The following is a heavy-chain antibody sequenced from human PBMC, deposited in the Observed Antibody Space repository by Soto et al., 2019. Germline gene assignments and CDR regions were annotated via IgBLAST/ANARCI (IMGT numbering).Heavy chain of an antibody. CDR1: GYTFTGYA. V-gene: IGHV1-3*05. CDR3: ASAVAVAADFDY. J-gene: IGHJ4*02. D-gene: IGHD6-19*01. Sequence: QVQLVQSGAEEKKPGASVKVSCKASGYTFTGYAMHWVRQAPGQRLEWMGWINAGNGNTKYSQKFQGRVTITRDTSARTAYMELSSLRSEDTALYYCASAVAVAADFDYWGQGTLVTVSS. CDR2: INAGNGNT.